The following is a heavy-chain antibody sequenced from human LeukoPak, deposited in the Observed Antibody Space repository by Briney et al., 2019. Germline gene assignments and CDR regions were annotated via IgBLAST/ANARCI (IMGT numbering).Heavy chain of an antibody. CDR2: IIPILGIA. V-gene: IGHV1-69*04. CDR1: GGTLNIYA. CDR3: ARDSLGAYNYDSSAPDY. Sequence: TVTVSYKASGGTLNIYAISWVRQAPGQGLEGMGRIIPILGIANYTQKFQGRVTITADKSTSTAYMELSSLRSEDTGVYYCARDSLGAYNYDSSAPDYWGQGTLVTVSS. J-gene: IGHJ4*02. D-gene: IGHD3-22*01.